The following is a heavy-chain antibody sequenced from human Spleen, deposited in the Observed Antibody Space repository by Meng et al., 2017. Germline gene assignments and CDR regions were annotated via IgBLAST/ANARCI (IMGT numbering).Heavy chain of an antibody. D-gene: IGHD4-11*01. CDR3: ARGPTTMAHDFDY. CDR2: INHSGST. Sequence: LQDSGPGLVKPLQTLSLTCTVYGGSISSVGYYWSWIRQHPGKGLEWIGEINHSGSTIYNPSLESRATISVDTSQNNLSLKLSSVTAADSAVYYCARGPTTMAHDFDYWGQGTLVTVSS. J-gene: IGHJ4*02. CDR1: GGSISSVGYY. V-gene: IGHV4-31*03.